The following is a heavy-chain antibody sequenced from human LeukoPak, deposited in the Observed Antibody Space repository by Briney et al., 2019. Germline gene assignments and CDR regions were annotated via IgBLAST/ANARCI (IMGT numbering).Heavy chain of an antibody. CDR3: ARWIGGYGGKGSNYYYYYYMDV. V-gene: IGHV4-34*01. CDR1: GGSFSGYY. CDR2: INHSGST. D-gene: IGHD4-23*01. J-gene: IGHJ6*03. Sequence: SETLSLTCAVYGGSFSGYYWSWIRQPPGKGLEWIGEINHSGSTNYNPSLKSRVTISVDTSKNQFSLKLSSVTAADTAVYYCARWIGGYGGKGSNYYYYYYMDVWGKGTTVTVSS.